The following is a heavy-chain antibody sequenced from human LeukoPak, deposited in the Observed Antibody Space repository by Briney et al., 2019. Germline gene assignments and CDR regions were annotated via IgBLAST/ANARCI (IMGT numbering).Heavy chain of an antibody. V-gene: IGHV4-38-2*01. CDR3: ARGVTSLSRGSYGY. J-gene: IGHJ4*02. CDR2: IYHSGST. D-gene: IGHD3-16*01. Sequence: PSETLSLTCAVSGYALSSRYYWGWIRQPPEKGLEWIGSIYHSGSTYYNPSFKSRVAISVDTSRNQFSLKLRSVTAADTAVYYCARGVTSLSRGSYGYWGQGTLVTVSS. CDR1: GYALSSRYY.